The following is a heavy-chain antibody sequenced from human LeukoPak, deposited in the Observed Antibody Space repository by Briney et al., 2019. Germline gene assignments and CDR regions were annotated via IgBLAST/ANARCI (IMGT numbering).Heavy chain of an antibody. J-gene: IGHJ4*02. CDR3: ARQSTTKFFWSSYDPDVFLDY. V-gene: IGHV4-39*01. CDR2: IYYNGST. Sequence: SETLSLTCTVSGGSISSSSYYWGWIRQPPGKGLEWIGSIYYNGSTYYNPSLKSRVTISVDTSKNQFSLKLSSVTAADTAVYYCARQSTTKFFWSSYDPDVFLDYWGQGTLVTVSS. D-gene: IGHD1-26*01. CDR1: GGSISSSSYY.